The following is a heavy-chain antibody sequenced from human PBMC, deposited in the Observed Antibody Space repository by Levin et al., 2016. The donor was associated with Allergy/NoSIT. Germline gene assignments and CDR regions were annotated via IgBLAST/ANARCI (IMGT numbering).Heavy chain of an antibody. CDR1: GGSFSGYY. D-gene: IGHD6-13*01. J-gene: IGHJ4*02. V-gene: IGHV4-34*01. CDR2: INHSGST. CDR3: AREGAGTIAAAGMAFDY. Sequence: SETLSLTCAVYGGSFSGYYWSWIRQPPGKGLEWIGEINHSGSTNYNPSLKSRVTISVDTSKNQFSLKLSSVTAADTAVYYCAREGAGTIAAAGMAFDYWGQGTLVTVSS.